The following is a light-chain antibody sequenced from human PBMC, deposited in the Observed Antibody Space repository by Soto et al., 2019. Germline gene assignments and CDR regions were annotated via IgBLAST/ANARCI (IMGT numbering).Light chain of an antibody. CDR1: QSVRTK. J-gene: IGKJ1*01. V-gene: IGKV3-15*01. CDR2: GAS. CDR3: QQHDQVWK. Sequence: EMVMTQSPATLSVSLGERATLSCRASQSVRTKLVWYQQKPGQAPGLLIYGASTRATGIPARFSGSGSGTEFSHTISSPQSEDFAVDDGQQHDQVWKFGQGNKVEIK.